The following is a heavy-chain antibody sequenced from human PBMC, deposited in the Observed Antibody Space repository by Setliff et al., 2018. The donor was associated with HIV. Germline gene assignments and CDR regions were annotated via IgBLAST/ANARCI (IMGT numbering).Heavy chain of an antibody. Sequence: PGGSLRLSCAASGFTFSSYWMSWVRQAPGKGLEWVANIKQDGSEKYYVDSVKGRFTISRDTSKNTLYLQMNSLRAEDTAVFYCARVAAYGYLSHYFDYWGQGTLVTVSS. CDR1: GFTFSSYW. D-gene: IGHD5-18*01. V-gene: IGHV3-7*03. CDR2: IKQDGSEK. J-gene: IGHJ4*02. CDR3: ARVAAYGYLSHYFDY.